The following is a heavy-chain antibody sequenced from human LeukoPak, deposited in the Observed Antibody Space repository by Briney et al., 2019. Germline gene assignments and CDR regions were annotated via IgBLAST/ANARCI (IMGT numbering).Heavy chain of an antibody. V-gene: IGHV1-18*04. CDR3: ARCPHKQWLVSYYYGMDV. J-gene: IGHJ6*04. D-gene: IGHD5-12*01. Sequence: ASVKVSCKASGYTFTSYGISWVRQAPGQGLEWMGWISAYNGNTNYAQKLQGRVTMTTDTSTSTAYMELRSLRSDDTAVCYCARCPHKQWLVSYYYGMDVWGKGTTVTVSS. CDR1: GYTFTSYG. CDR2: ISAYNGNT.